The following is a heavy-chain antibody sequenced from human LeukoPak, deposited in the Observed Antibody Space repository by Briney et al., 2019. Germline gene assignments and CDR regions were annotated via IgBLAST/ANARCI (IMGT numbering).Heavy chain of an antibody. CDR1: GGSISSGGYY. J-gene: IGHJ4*02. Sequence: SSQTLSLTCTVSGGSISSGGYYWSWIRQPPGKGLEWIGYIYYSGSTYYNPSLKSRVTISVDTSKNQFSLKLSSVTAADTAVYYCARDSRVHPSIYYFDYWGQGTLVTVSS. CDR3: ARDSRVHPSIYYFDY. CDR2: IYYSGST. V-gene: IGHV4-31*03. D-gene: IGHD5-24*01.